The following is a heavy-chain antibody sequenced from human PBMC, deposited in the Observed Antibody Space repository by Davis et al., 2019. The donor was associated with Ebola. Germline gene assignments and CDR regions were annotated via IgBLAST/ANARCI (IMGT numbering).Heavy chain of an antibody. J-gene: IGHJ4*02. CDR1: GFTFSSCA. D-gene: IGHD5-24*01. CDR2: IYVGGST. CDR3: SRMKRWLTQFEN. Sequence: GVLKISCAASGFTFSSCAMNWVRQAPGKGLEWTPVIYVGGSTYYADSVKGRFTISRDKSKNELYLQMDSLTPEDTAVYYCSRMKRWLTQFENWGRGTLVTVSS. V-gene: IGHV3-53*01.